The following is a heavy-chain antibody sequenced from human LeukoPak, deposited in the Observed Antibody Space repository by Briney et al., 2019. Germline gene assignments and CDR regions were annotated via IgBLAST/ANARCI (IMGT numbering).Heavy chain of an antibody. CDR2: INPNSGGT. J-gene: IGHJ6*02. CDR3: ARHGSGYYPLLGMDV. Sequence: ASVKVSCKASGGTFSSYAISWVRQAPGQGLEWMGWINPNSGGTNYAQKFQGWVTMTRDTSISTAYMELSRLRSDDTAVYYCARHGSGYYPLLGMDVWGQGTTVTVSS. V-gene: IGHV1-2*04. D-gene: IGHD3-22*01. CDR1: GGTFSSYA.